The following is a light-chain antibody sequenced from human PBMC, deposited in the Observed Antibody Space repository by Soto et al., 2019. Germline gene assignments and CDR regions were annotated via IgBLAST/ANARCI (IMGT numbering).Light chain of an antibody. CDR3: QHYGSSRT. J-gene: IGKJ1*01. CDR2: GAS. CDR1: QSVSSSY. Sequence: EIVLTHSPGTLSLSPGERATLSCRASQSVSSSYLAWYQQKPGQAPRLLIWGASSRATGIPDRFSGSGSGTDFTLTISRLEPEDFAVYYCQHYGSSRTFGQGTKVDIK. V-gene: IGKV3-20*01.